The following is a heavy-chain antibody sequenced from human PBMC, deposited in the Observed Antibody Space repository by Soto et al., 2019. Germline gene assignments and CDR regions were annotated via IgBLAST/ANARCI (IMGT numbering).Heavy chain of an antibody. J-gene: IGHJ4*02. CDR2: ISAGGST. CDR3: ANVPIWCSSTSCYTEGFDY. V-gene: IGHV3-23*01. D-gene: IGHD2-2*02. CDR1: GFTFSDYA. Sequence: EVQLLDSGGGLVQPGGSLRLFCTASGFTFSDYAMSWVRQPPGKGLEWVSVISAGGSTYYADSVKGRFTVSRANSKNTLYLQMNSLRAEDTAVYYCANVPIWCSSTSCYTEGFDYWGQGTLVTVSS.